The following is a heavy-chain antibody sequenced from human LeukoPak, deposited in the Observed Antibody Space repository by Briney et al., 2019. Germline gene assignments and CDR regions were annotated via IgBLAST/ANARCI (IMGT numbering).Heavy chain of an antibody. J-gene: IGHJ5*02. CDR2: MNPNSGNT. D-gene: IGHD3-10*01. Sequence: ASVKVSCKASGYTFTSYDINWVRQATGQGLEWRGWMNPNSGNTGYAQKFQGRVTMTRNTSISTAYIELSSLRSEDTAVYYCARNGLLWFGELFPHNWFDPWGQGTLVTVSS. V-gene: IGHV1-8*01. CDR1: GYTFTSYD. CDR3: ARNGLLWFGELFPHNWFDP.